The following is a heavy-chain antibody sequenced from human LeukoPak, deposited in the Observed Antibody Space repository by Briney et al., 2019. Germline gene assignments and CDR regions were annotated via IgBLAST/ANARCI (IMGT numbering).Heavy chain of an antibody. Sequence: SETLSLTCIVSGGSSISSIYYWGWIRQPPGKGLEWIGSIHDSGSTDYNPSLKSRVTISVDTSKNQFSLKLSSVTAADTAVYYCARLYGGNSNNYYWYYWGQGTLVTVSS. D-gene: IGHD4-23*01. CDR3: ARLYGGNSNNYYWYY. V-gene: IGHV4-39*01. J-gene: IGHJ4*02. CDR1: GGSSISSIYY. CDR2: IHDSGST.